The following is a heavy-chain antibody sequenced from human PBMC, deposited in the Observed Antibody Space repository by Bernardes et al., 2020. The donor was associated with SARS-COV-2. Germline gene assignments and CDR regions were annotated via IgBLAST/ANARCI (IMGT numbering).Heavy chain of an antibody. CDR2: INHSGRT. D-gene: IGHD3-10*01. CDR1: GGSFSAYF. CDR3: ATGRFGEAPFHH. V-gene: IGHV4-34*01. Sequence: TLSLTCGFNGGSFSAYFWSWIRQSPGKGLQWIGEINHSGRTKYNPSLKSRVTISVDTSKKQFSVKLKSLTAADEGVYYCATGRFGEAPFHHWGQGTLVTVSS. J-gene: IGHJ1*01.